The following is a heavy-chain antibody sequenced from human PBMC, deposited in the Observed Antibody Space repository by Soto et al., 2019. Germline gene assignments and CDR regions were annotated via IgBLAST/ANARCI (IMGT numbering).Heavy chain of an antibody. CDR3: AGSVGGGFDY. V-gene: IGHV3-66*01. D-gene: IGHD3-16*01. CDR1: GFTVSSNY. CDR2: VDIGGKT. Sequence: EVQLVESGGGLVQPGGSLRLSCAASGFTVSSNYMSWVRQAPGKGLEWVSVVDIGGKTYYAETVEDRFTISRDNLQNMLYLQMNSLRAEDTAVYSGAGSVGGGFDYWGQGTLVTVSS. J-gene: IGHJ4*02.